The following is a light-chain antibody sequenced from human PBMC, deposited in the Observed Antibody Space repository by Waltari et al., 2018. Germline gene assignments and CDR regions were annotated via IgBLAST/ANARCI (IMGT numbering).Light chain of an antibody. CDR3: QQRSNWRT. V-gene: IGKV3-11*01. Sequence: EMVLTQSPATLSLSPGERATLSCRASQSVNTYLAWYQQKPGQAPRLLIYDASNRATAIPARFSGSGSGTDFTLTISSLDPEDVAVYYCQQRSNWRTFGGGTKVEIK. CDR2: DAS. CDR1: QSVNTY. J-gene: IGKJ4*01.